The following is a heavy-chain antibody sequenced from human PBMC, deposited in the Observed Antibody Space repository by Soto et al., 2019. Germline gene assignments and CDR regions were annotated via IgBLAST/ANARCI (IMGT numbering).Heavy chain of an antibody. D-gene: IGHD4-4*01. CDR3: VRLRNDYSNYYHYYYYYMDV. CDR2: IYYSGST. V-gene: IGHV4-59*08. CDR1: GGSISSYY. J-gene: IGHJ6*03. Sequence: SETLSLTCTVSGGSISSYYWSWIRQPPGKGLEWIGYIYYSGSTNYNPSLKSRVTISVDTSKNQFSLKLSSVTAADTAVYYCVRLRNDYSNYYHYYYYYMDVWGKGTTVTVSS.